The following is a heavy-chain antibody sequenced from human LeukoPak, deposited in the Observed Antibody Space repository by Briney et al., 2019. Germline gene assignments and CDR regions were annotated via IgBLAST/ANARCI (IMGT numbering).Heavy chain of an antibody. J-gene: IGHJ6*02. Sequence: ASVKVSCKASGYTFTSYDINWVRQATGQGLEWMGWMNPNSGNTRYAQKFQGRVTMTRNTSISTAYMELSSLRSEDTAVYYCARGGYSSGWYRHYYYGMDVWGQGTTVTVSS. V-gene: IGHV1-8*01. CDR2: MNPNSGNT. CDR3: ARGGYSSGWYRHYYYGMDV. D-gene: IGHD6-19*01. CDR1: GYTFTSYD.